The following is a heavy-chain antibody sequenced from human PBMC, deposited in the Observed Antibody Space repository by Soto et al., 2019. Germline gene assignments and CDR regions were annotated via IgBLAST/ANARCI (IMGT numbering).Heavy chain of an antibody. CDR1: GFTYSDYA. J-gene: IGHJ1*01. V-gene: IGHV3-23*01. CDR2: ISGGGDTT. CDR3: AKDPRGFANNYGGPQH. Sequence: GGSLRLSCVASGFTYSDYAMSWVRQASGKGLEWVSGISGGGDTTYYANSVKGRFTISRVNSKNTMYLQMNSLRAEDTAIYYCAKDPRGFANNYGGPQH. D-gene: IGHD4-17*01.